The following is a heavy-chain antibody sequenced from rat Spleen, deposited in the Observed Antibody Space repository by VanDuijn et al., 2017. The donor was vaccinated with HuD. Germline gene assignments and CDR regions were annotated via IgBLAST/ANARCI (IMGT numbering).Heavy chain of an antibody. CDR2: ITNTGGST. J-gene: IGHJ4*01. V-gene: IGHV5-31*01. CDR1: GFTFNNYW. D-gene: IGHD1-3*01. Sequence: EVQLVESGGGLVQPGRSLKLSCVASGFTFNNYWMTWIRQAPGKGLEWVASITNTGGSTYYLDSVKGRFTISRDNAKSTLYLPMNSLRSEDTATYYCGKGGLWPRGVIDAWGQGASVTVSS. CDR3: GKGGLWPRGVIDA.